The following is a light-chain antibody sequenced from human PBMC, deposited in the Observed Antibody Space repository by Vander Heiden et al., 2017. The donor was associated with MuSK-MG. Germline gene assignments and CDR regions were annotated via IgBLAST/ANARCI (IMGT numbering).Light chain of an antibody. CDR1: QSISTY. CDR2: FVS. J-gene: IGKJ2*01. CDR3: QQSSSSPPT. Sequence: DIQMTQSPSSLSASVGDKVTITCRASQSISTYVNWYQQKPGMAPKLLIYFVSSLETGVPSMFSGSGSGTDFTLTISSLEPEDFATYFCQQSSSSPPTFGQGTKVDIK. V-gene: IGKV1-39*01.